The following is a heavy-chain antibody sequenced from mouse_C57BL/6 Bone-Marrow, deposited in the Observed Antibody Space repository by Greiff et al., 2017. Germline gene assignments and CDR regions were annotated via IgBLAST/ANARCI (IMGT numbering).Heavy chain of an antibody. Sequence: EVKLVESVGGLVQPGGSMKLSCVASGFTFSNYWMNWVRQSPEKGLEWVAQIRLKSDNYATHYAESVKGRFTISRDDSKSSVYLQMNNLRAEDTGIYYCTGLRAEYFDVWGTGTTVTVSS. D-gene: IGHD1-1*01. V-gene: IGHV6-3*01. CDR3: TGLRAEYFDV. CDR1: GFTFSNYW. J-gene: IGHJ1*03. CDR2: IRLKSDNYAT.